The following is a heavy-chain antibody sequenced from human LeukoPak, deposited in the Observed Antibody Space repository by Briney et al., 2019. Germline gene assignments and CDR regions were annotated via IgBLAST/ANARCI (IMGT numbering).Heavy chain of an antibody. Sequence: GGSLRLSCAASGFTVSSNYMSWVRQAPGKGLEWVSVIYSGGSTYYADSVKGRFTISRDNSKNTLYLQMNSLRAEDTAVYYCARDFRAVRGVMGYFDYWGQGTLVTVSS. CDR2: IYSGGST. V-gene: IGHV3-66*01. CDR1: GFTVSSNY. D-gene: IGHD3-10*01. J-gene: IGHJ4*02. CDR3: ARDFRAVRGVMGYFDY.